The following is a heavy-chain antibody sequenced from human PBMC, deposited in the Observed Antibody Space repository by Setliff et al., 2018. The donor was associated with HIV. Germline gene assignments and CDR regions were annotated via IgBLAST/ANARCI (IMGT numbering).Heavy chain of an antibody. Sequence: PSETLSLTCTVSGGSIFSHYWSWIRQPPGKGLEWIGYIYYSGSTNYNPSLKSRVTISVDTSKNQFSLKLSSVTAADTAVYYCARHLTYDTIPSLTAYGLDVWGQGTTVTVSS. D-gene: IGHD3-22*01. CDR3: ARHLTYDTIPSLTAYGLDV. J-gene: IGHJ6*02. V-gene: IGHV4-59*11. CDR1: GGSIFSHY. CDR2: IYYSGST.